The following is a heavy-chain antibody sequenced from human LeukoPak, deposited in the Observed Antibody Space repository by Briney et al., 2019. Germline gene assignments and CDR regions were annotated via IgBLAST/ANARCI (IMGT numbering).Heavy chain of an antibody. D-gene: IGHD6-13*01. CDR3: AKEAESSSWQPKYFQH. CDR1: GFTFSSYG. CDR2: ISYDGSNK. V-gene: IGHV3-30*18. J-gene: IGHJ1*01. Sequence: PGGSLRLSCAASGFTFSSYGMHWVRQAPGKGLEWVAVISYDGSNKYYADSVKGRFTISRDNSKNTLYLQMNSLRAEDTAVYYCAKEAESSSWQPKYFQHWGQGTLVTVSS.